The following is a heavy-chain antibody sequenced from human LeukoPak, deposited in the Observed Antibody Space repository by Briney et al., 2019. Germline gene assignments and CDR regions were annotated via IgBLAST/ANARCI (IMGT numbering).Heavy chain of an antibody. CDR3: ARGLKPYCTNGVCYTGDF. CDR2: MNRSGRT. Sequence: SETLSLTCGVYGGSLSGFYWNWIRQPPGKGLEWIGEMNRSGRTTYNPSLKSRVSMSLDTSKNQFSLKLSSVTAADTAVYYCARGLKPYCTNGVCYTGDFWGQGTLVTVSP. J-gene: IGHJ4*02. V-gene: IGHV4-34*01. CDR1: GGSLSGFY. D-gene: IGHD2-8*01.